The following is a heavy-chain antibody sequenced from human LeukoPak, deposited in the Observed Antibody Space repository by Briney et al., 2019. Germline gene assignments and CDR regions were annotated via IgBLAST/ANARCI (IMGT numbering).Heavy chain of an antibody. D-gene: IGHD2-2*01. CDR3: ARHWGGIVVVPAAIYAFDI. V-gene: IGHV5-51*01. J-gene: IGHJ3*02. CDR1: GYSFTSYW. CDR2: IYPGDSDT. Sequence: HGESLKISCKGSGYSFTSYWIGWVRQMPGKGLDCMGIIYPGDSDTRYSPSFQGQVTISADKSISTAYLQWSSLKASDTAMYYCARHWGGIVVVPAAIYAFDIWGQGTMVTVSS.